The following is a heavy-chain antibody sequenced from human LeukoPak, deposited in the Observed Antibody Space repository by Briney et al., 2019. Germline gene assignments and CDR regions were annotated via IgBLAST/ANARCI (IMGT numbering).Heavy chain of an antibody. V-gene: IGHV4-4*07. CDR3: ARDKGYTTSPGWLDP. Sequence: SETLSLTCTVSGGSISSYYWSWIRQLAGRGLEWIGRVHTTGNTNYNPSLKSRVTISVDTSKNQFFLKLNSVTAADTAMYFCARDKGYTTSPGWLDPWGQGTLVTVSS. CDR2: VHTTGNT. J-gene: IGHJ5*02. CDR1: GGSISSYY. D-gene: IGHD2/OR15-2a*01.